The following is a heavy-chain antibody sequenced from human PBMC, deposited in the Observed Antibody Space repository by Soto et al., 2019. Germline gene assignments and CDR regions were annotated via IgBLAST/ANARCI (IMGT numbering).Heavy chain of an antibody. CDR2: ISGFNGNT. D-gene: IGHD2-21*01. J-gene: IGHJ4*02. V-gene: IGHV1-18*01. CDR1: GYTFNFYG. Sequence: ASVKVSCKASGYTFNFYGITWVRQAPGQGLEWMGWISGFNGNTNYAADLQGRVTMTTDTSTSTAYMELRGLRSDDTAVYYCARNGVSSGDDSPDFDSWGQGTLVTVSS. CDR3: ARNGVSSGDDSPDFDS.